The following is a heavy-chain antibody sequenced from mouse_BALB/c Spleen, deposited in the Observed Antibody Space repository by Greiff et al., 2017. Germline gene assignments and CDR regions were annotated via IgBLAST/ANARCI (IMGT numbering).Heavy chain of an antibody. V-gene: IGHV5-9-4*01. CDR3: ARDDDYASMDY. J-gene: IGHJ4*01. Sequence: EVKLVESGGGLVKPGGSLKLSCAASGFTFSSYAMSWVRQSPEKRLEWVAEISSGGSYTYYPDTVTGRFTISRDNAKNTLYLEMSSLRSVDTAMYYCARDDDYASMDYWGQGTSVTVSS. CDR2: ISSGGSYT. D-gene: IGHD2-4*01. CDR1: GFTFSSYA.